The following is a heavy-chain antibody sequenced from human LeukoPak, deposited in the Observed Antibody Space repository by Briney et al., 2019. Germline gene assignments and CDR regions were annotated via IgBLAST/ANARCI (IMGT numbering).Heavy chain of an antibody. CDR1: GFTFSSYA. D-gene: IGHD5-12*01. Sequence: PGGSLRLSCAASGFTFSSYAMSWVRQAPGKGLEWVSGISGSGGSTYYADSVKGRFTISRDNSKNTVYLQMNSLRAEDTAVYYCARVPPSRGYSGYDSIRPYYYYYYMDVWGKGTTVTLSS. CDR3: ARVPPSRGYSGYDSIRPYYYYYYMDV. V-gene: IGHV3-23*01. CDR2: ISGSGGST. J-gene: IGHJ6*03.